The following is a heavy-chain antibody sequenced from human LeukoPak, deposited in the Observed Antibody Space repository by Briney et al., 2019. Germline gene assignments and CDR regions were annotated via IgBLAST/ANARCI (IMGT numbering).Heavy chain of an antibody. CDR2: IYSGGST. CDR1: GFTVSNNY. J-gene: IGHJ6*03. V-gene: IGHV3-53*01. Sequence: GGSLRLSCAASGFTVSNNYISWVRQAPGKGLEWVSVIYSGGSTKYADSVKARFTISRDNSKNTVYLQMNSLRAEDTAVYYCARDGYSYGRGYMDVWGKGTTVTVSS. D-gene: IGHD5-18*01. CDR3: ARDGYSYGRGYMDV.